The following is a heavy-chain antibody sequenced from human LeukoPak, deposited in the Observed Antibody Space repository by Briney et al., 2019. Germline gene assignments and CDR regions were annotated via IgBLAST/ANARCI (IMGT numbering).Heavy chain of an antibody. CDR1: GFTFSSYA. Sequence: PGGSLRLSCAASGFTFSSYAMGWVRQAPGKGLEWVSLISGSGGSTYYADSVKGRFTVPRDNSKNTEYLQMNSLRAEDTAIYYCAKDDDDGDHVVVDHWGQGTLVTVSS. D-gene: IGHD4-17*01. CDR2: ISGSGGST. J-gene: IGHJ4*02. CDR3: AKDDDDGDHVVVDH. V-gene: IGHV3-23*01.